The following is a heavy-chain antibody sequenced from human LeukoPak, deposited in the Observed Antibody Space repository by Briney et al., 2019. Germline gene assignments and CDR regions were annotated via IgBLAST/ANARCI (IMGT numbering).Heavy chain of an antibody. Sequence: GGSLRLSCAASGFTFRNYVIHWVRQAPGKGLEWVAVTSSDLNVKLYADSVKGRFTLSRDNCRSTLYLQMNSLRPEDTAIYYCAREGYYGSGSPPSLYFDYWGQGTLVTVSS. V-gene: IGHV3-30-3*01. CDR1: GFTFRNYV. J-gene: IGHJ4*02. D-gene: IGHD3-10*01. CDR3: AREGYYGSGSPPSLYFDY. CDR2: TSSDLNVK.